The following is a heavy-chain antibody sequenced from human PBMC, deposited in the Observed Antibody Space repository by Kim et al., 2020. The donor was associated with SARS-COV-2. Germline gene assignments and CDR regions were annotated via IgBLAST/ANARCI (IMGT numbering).Heavy chain of an antibody. CDR1: GFTFSTYS. CDR2: ISSSARNI. V-gene: IGHV3-21*05. CDR3: ARVRYIDYYNYY. D-gene: IGHD1-1*01. J-gene: IGHJ6*03. Sequence: GGSLRLSCAASGFTFSTYSMNWVRQAPGKGLEWVSYISSSARNIFYADSVKGRFTISRDTAKNSLYLQMNSLRAEDSAVYYCARVRYIDYYNYY.